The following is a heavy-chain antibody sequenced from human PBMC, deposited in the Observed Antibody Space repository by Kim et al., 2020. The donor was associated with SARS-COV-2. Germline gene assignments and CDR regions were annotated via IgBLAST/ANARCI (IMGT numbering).Heavy chain of an antibody. V-gene: IGHV3-74*01. J-gene: IGHJ4*02. D-gene: IGHD3-3*01. Sequence: YADSVKVRFTIYRDNAKNTVYLQMNSLRAEDTAVYYCARAGVVRDITEYWGQGTQVTVSS. CDR3: ARAGVVRDITEY.